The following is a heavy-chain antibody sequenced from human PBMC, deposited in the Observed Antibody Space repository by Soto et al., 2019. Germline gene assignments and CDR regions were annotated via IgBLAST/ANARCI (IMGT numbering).Heavy chain of an antibody. V-gene: IGHV4-59*01. J-gene: IGHJ5*02. Sequence: SETLSLTXSVSGGSISGYYWSWIRQPPGKGLEWIGNIYYSGSTKYNPSLKSRVALSIDMSKRQVSLKLSSVTAADTAVYYCARDSHYDSSDYYYNWLDPWGQGTLVTVSS. CDR2: IYYSGST. CDR3: ARDSHYDSSDYYYNWLDP. CDR1: GGSISGYY. D-gene: IGHD3-22*01.